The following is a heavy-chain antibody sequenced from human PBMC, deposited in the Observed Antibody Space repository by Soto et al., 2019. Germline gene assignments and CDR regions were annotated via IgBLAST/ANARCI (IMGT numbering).Heavy chain of an antibody. V-gene: IGHV1-69*13. J-gene: IGHJ6*02. D-gene: IGHD3-3*01. CDR1: GYTFTSYG. Sequence: GASVKVSCNASGYTFTSYGISWVRQAPGQGLEWMGGIIPIFGTANYAQKFQGRVTITADESTSTAYMELSSLRSEDTAVYYCARGGGYHYDFWSGPSYYGMDVWGQGTTVTVSS. CDR3: ARGGGYHYDFWSGPSYYGMDV. CDR2: IIPIFGTA.